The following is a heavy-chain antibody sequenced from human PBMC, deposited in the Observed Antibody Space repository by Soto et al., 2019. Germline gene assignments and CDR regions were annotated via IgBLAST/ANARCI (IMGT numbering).Heavy chain of an antibody. CDR2: IIPIFGTA. Sequence: QVQLVQSGAEVKKPGSSVKVSCKASGGTFSSYAISWVRQAPGQGLEWMGGIIPIFGTANYAQKFQGRVTITADESTSTGYMELSSLRPENTAVYYCASFPASGWYRGYFDYWGQGTLVTVSS. CDR1: GGTFSSYA. V-gene: IGHV1-69*01. D-gene: IGHD6-19*01. J-gene: IGHJ4*02. CDR3: ASFPASGWYRGYFDY.